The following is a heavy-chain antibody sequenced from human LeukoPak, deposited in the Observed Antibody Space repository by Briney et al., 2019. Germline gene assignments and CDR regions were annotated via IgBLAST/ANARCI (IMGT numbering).Heavy chain of an antibody. CDR3: ARDRVVGATNDYFDY. J-gene: IGHJ4*02. Sequence: ASVKVSCKASGYTFTSYYMHWVRQAPGQGLEWMGIINPSGGSTSYAQKFQGRVTMTRDMSTSTVYMELSTLRSEDTAVYYCARDRVVGATNDYFDYWGQGTLVIVSS. CDR2: INPSGGST. CDR1: GYTFTSYY. V-gene: IGHV1-46*01. D-gene: IGHD1-26*01.